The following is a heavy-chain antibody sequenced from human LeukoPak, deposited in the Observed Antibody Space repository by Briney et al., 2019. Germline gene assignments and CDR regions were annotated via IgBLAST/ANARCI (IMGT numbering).Heavy chain of an antibody. CDR3: ARGFTQWLGLFDY. CDR1: GGSISGYY. J-gene: IGHJ4*02. Sequence: SETLSLTCTVSGGSISGYYWSWIRQPPGKELEWIGYLHYSGNTNYNPSLKSRVTISVDTSKNQFSLKLNSVTAADTAVYYCARGFTQWLGLFDYWGQGTLVTVSS. D-gene: IGHD6-19*01. CDR2: LHYSGNT. V-gene: IGHV4-59*01.